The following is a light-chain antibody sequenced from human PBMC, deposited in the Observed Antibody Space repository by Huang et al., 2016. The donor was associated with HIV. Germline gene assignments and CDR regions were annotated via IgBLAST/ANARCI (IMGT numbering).Light chain of an antibody. CDR2: WAS. CDR1: QSVYSSSTSKDY. Sequence: DIIMTQSPDSLAVSLGERATLNCRSSQSVYSSSTSKDYMAWFQQNPGQPPRLRLFWASTREAGVPDRFSGSGSGTHFTLTIANLEAEDAAIYYCQQYYSSPQTFGQGTRVEVK. J-gene: IGKJ1*01. CDR3: QQYYSSPQT. V-gene: IGKV4-1*01.